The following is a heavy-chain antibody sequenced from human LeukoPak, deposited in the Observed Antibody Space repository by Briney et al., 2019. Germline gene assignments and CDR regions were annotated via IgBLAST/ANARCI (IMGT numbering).Heavy chain of an antibody. V-gene: IGHV4-59*01. Sequence: SETLSLTRTVSGGSICTYYWSGIWERPGGGQEWIGYIYYSGSTNYNPSLKSRVTISIDTSKSQFSLKLSSVTAADTAVYYCARHDYGGYYFDSWGQGTLVTVSS. D-gene: IGHD4-23*01. CDR2: IYYSGST. CDR1: GGSICTYY. J-gene: IGHJ4*02. CDR3: ARHDYGGYYFDS.